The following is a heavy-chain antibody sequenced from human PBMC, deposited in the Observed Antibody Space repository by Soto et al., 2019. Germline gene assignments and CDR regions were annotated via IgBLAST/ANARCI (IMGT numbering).Heavy chain of an antibody. V-gene: IGHV1-46*01. Sequence: GASVKVSCKASGYTFTSYYMHWVRQAPGQGLEWMGIINPSGGSTSYAQKFQGRVTMTRDTSTSTAYMELSSLRSEDTAVYYCVRRGVVAATPVWYYYYYMDVWGKGTTVTVSS. CDR2: INPSGGST. D-gene: IGHD2-15*01. J-gene: IGHJ6*03. CDR3: VRRGVVAATPVWYYYYYMDV. CDR1: GYTFTSYY.